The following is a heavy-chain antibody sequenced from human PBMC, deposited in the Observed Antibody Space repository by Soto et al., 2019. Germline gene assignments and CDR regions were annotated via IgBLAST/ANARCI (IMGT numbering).Heavy chain of an antibody. J-gene: IGHJ3*02. CDR2: IYYSGST. Sequence: SETLSLTCTVSGGSISSYYWSWIRQPPGKGLEWIGYIYYSGSTNYNPSLKSRVTISVDTSKNQFSLKLSSVTAADTAVYYCARDRKNGYSCGDAFDIWGQGTMVTVAS. V-gene: IGHV4-59*01. CDR1: GGSISSYY. CDR3: ARDRKNGYSCGDAFDI. D-gene: IGHD5-18*01.